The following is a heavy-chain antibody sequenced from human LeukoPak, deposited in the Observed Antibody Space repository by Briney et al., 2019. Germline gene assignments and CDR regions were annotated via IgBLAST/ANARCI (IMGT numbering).Heavy chain of an antibody. CDR2: IIPIFGTA. V-gene: IGHV1-69*05. Sequence: SVKVSCKASGGTFSSYAISWVRQAPGQGLEWMGGIIPIFGTANYARKFQGRVTITTDVSTSTAYMELSSLRSEDTAVYYCASGPMYDISGAFGNWGQGTLVTVSS. CDR1: GGTFSSYA. CDR3: ASGPMYDISGAFGN. J-gene: IGHJ4*02. D-gene: IGHD3-9*01.